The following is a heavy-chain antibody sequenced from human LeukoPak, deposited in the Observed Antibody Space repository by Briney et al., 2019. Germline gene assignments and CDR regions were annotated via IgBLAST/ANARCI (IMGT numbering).Heavy chain of an antibody. D-gene: IGHD3-16*01. V-gene: IGHV3-23*01. CDR1: GFIFNNYA. CDR2: LSGSGNNI. Sequence: PGGSLRLSCAASGFIFNNYAMNWVRQAPGKGLEWVSGLSGSGNNIFYAASVRGRFTISRDNSKNTVNLQMISLTAADTAVYFCAKGGSVQPYYGMDVWGQGTTVIVSS. CDR3: AKGGSVQPYYGMDV. J-gene: IGHJ6*02.